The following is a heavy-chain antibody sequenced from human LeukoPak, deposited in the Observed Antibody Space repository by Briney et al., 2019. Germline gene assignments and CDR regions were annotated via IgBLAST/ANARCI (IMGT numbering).Heavy chain of an antibody. D-gene: IGHD3-10*01. CDR3: ARDLGYYGSGSYHPFDP. J-gene: IGHJ5*02. CDR2: IYHSGST. CDR1: GYSISSGYY. Sequence: SETLSLTCTVSGYSISSGYYWGWIRQPPGKGLAWIGSIYHSGSTYYNPSLKRRVTIPVDTSKNQFSLKLSSVTAADTAVYYCARDLGYYGSGSYHPFDPWGQGTLVTVSS. V-gene: IGHV4-38-2*02.